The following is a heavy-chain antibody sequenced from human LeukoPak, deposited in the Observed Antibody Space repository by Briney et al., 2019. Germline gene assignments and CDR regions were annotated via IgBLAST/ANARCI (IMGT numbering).Heavy chain of an antibody. J-gene: IGHJ4*02. D-gene: IGHD2-8*01. V-gene: IGHV4-59*04. CDR3: AGQGGGVALDY. CDR1: GGSISSYY. CDR2: IHYDGS. Sequence: SETLSLTCTVSGGSISSYYWSWIRQPPGKGLEWIGTIHYDGSTSHYTPSLKSRVTIFVDTAKNHFSLNLSSVTAADTAVYYCAGQGGGVALDYWGQGMLVTVSS.